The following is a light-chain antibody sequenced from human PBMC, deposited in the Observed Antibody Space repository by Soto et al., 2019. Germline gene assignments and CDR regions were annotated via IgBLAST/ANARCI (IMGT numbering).Light chain of an antibody. Sequence: QSVLTQPPSASGTPGQRVTISCSGSSSNIGYNFVYWYQQVPGTAPKLLIYRNDQRPSGVPDRFSGSKPGTSASLAISGLRSEDEADYYCAAWDDSLSVGVFGGGTQLTVL. CDR2: RND. CDR3: AAWDDSLSVGV. CDR1: SSNIGYNF. J-gene: IGLJ2*01. V-gene: IGLV1-47*01.